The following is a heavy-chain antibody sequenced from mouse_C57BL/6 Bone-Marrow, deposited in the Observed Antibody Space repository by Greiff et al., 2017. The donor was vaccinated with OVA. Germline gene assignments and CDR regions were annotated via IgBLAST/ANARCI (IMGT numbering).Heavy chain of an antibody. V-gene: IGHV1-61*01. CDR3: ARDTTVVDYYAMDY. CDR1: GYTFTSYW. D-gene: IGHD1-1*01. J-gene: IGHJ4*01. Sequence: VQLQQPGAELVRPGSSVKLSCKASGYTFTSYWMDWVKQRPGQGLEWIGNIYPSDSETHYNQKFKDKATLTVDKSSSTAYMQLSSLTSEDSAVDYCARDTTVVDYYAMDYWGQGTSVTVSS. CDR2: IYPSDSET.